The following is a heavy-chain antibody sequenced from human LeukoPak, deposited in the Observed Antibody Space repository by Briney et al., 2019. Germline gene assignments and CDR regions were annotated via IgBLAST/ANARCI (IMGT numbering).Heavy chain of an antibody. J-gene: IGHJ6*03. V-gene: IGHV1-69*06. CDR3: ARGIVVVPAAMSHYYMDV. CDR1: GGTFSSYA. Sequence: GASVKASCKASGGTFSSYAISWVRQAPGQGLEWMGGIIPIFGTANYAQKFQGRVTITADKSTSTAYMELSSLRSEDTAVYYCARGIVVVPAAMSHYYMDVWGKGTTVTVSS. CDR2: IIPIFGTA. D-gene: IGHD2-2*01.